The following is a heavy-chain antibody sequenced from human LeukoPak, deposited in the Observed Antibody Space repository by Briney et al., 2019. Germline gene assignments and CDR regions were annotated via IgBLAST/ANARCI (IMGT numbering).Heavy chain of an antibody. J-gene: IGHJ4*02. CDR1: GGSISGYY. V-gene: IGHV4-34*01. Sequence: SETLSLTCTVSGGSISGYYWSWIRQPPGKGLEWIGEINHSASTNYNPSLKSRVTISVDTSKNQFSLKLSSVTAADTAVYYCARRTDTRGYRRFDYWGQGTLVTVSS. D-gene: IGHD5-18*01. CDR2: INHSAST. CDR3: ARRTDTRGYRRFDY.